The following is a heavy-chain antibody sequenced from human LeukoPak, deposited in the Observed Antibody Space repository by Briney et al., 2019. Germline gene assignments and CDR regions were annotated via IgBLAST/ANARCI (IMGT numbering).Heavy chain of an antibody. CDR3: ARGRYLYDF. Sequence: SEALSLTCAVYGGSFSGYYWSWIRQPPGKGLEWIGEINHSGSTNYNPSLKSRVTISVDTSKNQFSLKLSSVTAADTAVYYCARGRYLYDFWGQGTLATVSS. D-gene: IGHD3-3*01. V-gene: IGHV4-34*01. CDR1: GGSFSGYY. CDR2: INHSGST. J-gene: IGHJ4*02.